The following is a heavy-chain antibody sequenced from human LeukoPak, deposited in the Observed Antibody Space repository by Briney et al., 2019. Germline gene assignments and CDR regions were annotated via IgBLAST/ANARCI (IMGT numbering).Heavy chain of an antibody. Sequence: PGGSLRLSCAASGFTFSDYVMHWVRQAPGKGLEWVAVIWNEGGNKYYADSVKGRFTISRDNSKNTLYLQMNSLRAEDTAVYYCARIHSLYYYDSSGYGAFDIWGQGTMVTVSS. D-gene: IGHD3-22*01. J-gene: IGHJ3*02. CDR3: ARIHSLYYYDSSGYGAFDI. CDR1: GFTFSDYV. V-gene: IGHV3-33*08. CDR2: IWNEGGNK.